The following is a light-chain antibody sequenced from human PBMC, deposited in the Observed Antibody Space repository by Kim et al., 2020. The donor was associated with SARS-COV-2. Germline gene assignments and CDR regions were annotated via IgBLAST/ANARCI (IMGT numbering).Light chain of an antibody. CDR1: QGIGND. CDR3: LQDYNYPYT. CDR2: SVS. J-gene: IGKJ2*01. Sequence: SAAVGDRVTVTYRARQGIGNDLGWYQQKPGKAPKLLIYSVSSLQSGVPSRFSGSGSGTDFTLTISSLQPEDFATYYCLQDYNYPYTFGQGTKLEI. V-gene: IGKV1-6*01.